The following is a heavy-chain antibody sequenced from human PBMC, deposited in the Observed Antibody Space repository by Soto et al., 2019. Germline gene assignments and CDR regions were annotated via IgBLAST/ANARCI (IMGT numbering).Heavy chain of an antibody. CDR1: GYTFTSYG. J-gene: IGHJ4*02. V-gene: IGHV1-18*01. D-gene: IGHD2-2*02. CDR3: ARGGYCSSTSCYISYYFDY. Sequence: QVQLVQSGAEVKKPGASVKVSCKASGYTFTSYGISWVRQAPGQGLEWMGWISAYNGNTNYAQKLQGRVTMTTDTSTSTAYMELRSLRSDDTAVYYWARGGYCSSTSCYISYYFDYWGQGTLVTVSS. CDR2: ISAYNGNT.